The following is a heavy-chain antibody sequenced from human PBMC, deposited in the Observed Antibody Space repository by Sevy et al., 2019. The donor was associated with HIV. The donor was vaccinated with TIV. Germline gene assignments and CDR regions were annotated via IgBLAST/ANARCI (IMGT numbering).Heavy chain of an antibody. CDR1: GVSVTSDTYY. Sequence: SETLSLTCAVSGVSVTSDTYYWSWIRQPPGKGLEWIGYVYHTGSTNYSPSFKSRVTISIDTSQNQFSLRLFSVAGADTAMYYCAREPYFFDKSGYFWDYWGQGILVTVSS. V-gene: IGHV4-61*01. CDR3: AREPYFFDKSGYFWDY. D-gene: IGHD3-22*01. J-gene: IGHJ4*02. CDR2: VYHTGST.